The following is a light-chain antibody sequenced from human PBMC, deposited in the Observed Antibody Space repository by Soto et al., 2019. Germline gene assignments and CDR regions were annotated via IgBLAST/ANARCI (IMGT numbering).Light chain of an antibody. Sequence: QSALTQPPSASGSPGQSVTISCTGTSSVVGGYNYVSWYQQHPGKAPKLMIYEVSKRPSGVPDRFSGSKSGNTASLTVSGLQADDEADYYCRSYAGSNNYVFGTGTKVTVL. J-gene: IGLJ1*01. V-gene: IGLV2-8*01. CDR2: EVS. CDR3: RSYAGSNNYV. CDR1: SSVVGGYNY.